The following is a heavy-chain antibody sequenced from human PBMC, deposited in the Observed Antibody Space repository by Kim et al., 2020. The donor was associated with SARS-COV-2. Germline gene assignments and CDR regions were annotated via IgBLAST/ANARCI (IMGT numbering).Heavy chain of an antibody. D-gene: IGHD6-13*01. CDR1: GGSISSGDYY. Sequence: SETLSLTCTVSGGSISSGDYYWSWIRQPPGKGLEWIGYIYYSGSTYYNPSLKSRVTISVDTSKNQFSLKLSSVTAADTAVYYCARGQKQLLRIGFDYWGQGTLVTVSS. J-gene: IGHJ4*02. CDR3: ARGQKQLLRIGFDY. V-gene: IGHV4-30-4*01. CDR2: IYYSGST.